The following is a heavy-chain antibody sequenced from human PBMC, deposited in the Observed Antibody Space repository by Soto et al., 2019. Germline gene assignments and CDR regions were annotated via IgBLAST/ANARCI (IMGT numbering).Heavy chain of an antibody. CDR3: ASGSAVNWYFAL. D-gene: IGHD3-10*01. V-gene: IGHV4-34*01. J-gene: IGHJ2*01. CDR2: INHSGST. CDR1: GGSFSAYY. Sequence: QVQLQQWGAGLLKPSETLSLTCAVYGGSFSAYYWSWIRQPPGKGLEWIGEINHSGSTNYNPSLKARVTISVDTSKNQFSLKLSSVTAADTAVYYCASGSAVNWYFALWGSGTLVTVSS.